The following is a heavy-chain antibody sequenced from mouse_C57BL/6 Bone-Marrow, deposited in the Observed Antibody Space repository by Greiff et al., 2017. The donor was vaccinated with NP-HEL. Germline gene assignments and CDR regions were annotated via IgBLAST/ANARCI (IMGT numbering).Heavy chain of an antibody. CDR1: GFNIKDYY. V-gene: IGHV14-1*01. J-gene: IGHJ1*03. D-gene: IGHD1-1*01. CDR3: TTGYYGSSYGYFDV. Sequence: EVKLMESGAELVRPGASVKLSCTASGFNIKDYYMHWVKQRPEQGLEWIGRIDPEDGDTEYAPKFQGKATMTADTSSNTAYLQLSSLTSEDTAVYYCTTGYYGSSYGYFDVWGTGTTVTVSS. CDR2: IDPEDGDT.